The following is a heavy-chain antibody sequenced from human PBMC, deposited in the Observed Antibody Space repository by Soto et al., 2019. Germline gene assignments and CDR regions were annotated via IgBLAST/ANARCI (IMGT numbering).Heavy chain of an antibody. Sequence: QVPLVQSGAEVKKPGSSVKVSCKASGGTFSSYAISWVRQAPGQGLEWMGGIIPIFGTANYALKFQGRVTITADESTSTAYMELSSLRSEDTAVYYCARAYRQRSGNYFDYWGQGTLVTVSS. CDR2: IIPIFGTA. J-gene: IGHJ4*02. CDR3: ARAYRQRSGNYFDY. CDR1: GGTFSSYA. D-gene: IGHD1-1*01. V-gene: IGHV1-69*01.